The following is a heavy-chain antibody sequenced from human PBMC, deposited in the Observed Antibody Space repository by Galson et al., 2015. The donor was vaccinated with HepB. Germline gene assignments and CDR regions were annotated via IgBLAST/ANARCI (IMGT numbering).Heavy chain of an antibody. CDR3: TREARVAAPAPFEY. CDR2: IWSDGSTK. Sequence: SLRLSCAASGFIFTNYGMHWVRQAPGKGLEWVALIWSDGSTKFHADSVKGRFTISRDNSKNTLYLHMNSLRAEDTAVYHCTREARVAAPAPFEYWGQGTLVTVSS. D-gene: IGHD6-25*01. J-gene: IGHJ4*02. V-gene: IGHV3-33*01. CDR1: GFIFTNYG.